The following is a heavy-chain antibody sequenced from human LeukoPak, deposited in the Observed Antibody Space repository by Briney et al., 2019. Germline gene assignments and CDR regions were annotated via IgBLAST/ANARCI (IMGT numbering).Heavy chain of an antibody. V-gene: IGHV3-74*01. D-gene: IGHD1-1*01. Sequence: GGSLRLSCAVSGFTFSNYWMYWVRQAPGKRLVWVARINSDGSSTTYADSVEGRFTISRDNTKSMLHLQMHSLRVDDSAVYFCTRTTTTADWYFDLWGRGTLVTVTS. CDR3: TRTTTTADWYFDL. CDR1: GFTFSNYW. CDR2: INSDGSST. J-gene: IGHJ2*01.